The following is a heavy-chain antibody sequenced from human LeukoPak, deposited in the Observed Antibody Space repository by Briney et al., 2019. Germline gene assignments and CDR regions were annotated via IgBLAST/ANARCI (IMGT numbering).Heavy chain of an antibody. CDR2: INPNSGDT. J-gene: IGHJ4*02. CDR1: GYTFTGHY. CDR3: ARDYCSSTSCLFDY. D-gene: IGHD2-2*01. Sequence: ASVKVSCKSSGYTFTGHYLYWVRQAPGQGLEWMGRINPNSGDTNYAQKFQGRVTMTRDTSISTAYMELSRLRSDDTAVYYCARDYCSSTSCLFDYWGQGTLVTVSS. V-gene: IGHV1-2*06.